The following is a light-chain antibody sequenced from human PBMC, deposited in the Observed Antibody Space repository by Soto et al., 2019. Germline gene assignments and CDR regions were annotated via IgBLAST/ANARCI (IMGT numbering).Light chain of an antibody. J-gene: IGKJ1*01. CDR2: KAS. Sequence: DIQMTQTPSTLSASVGDRITITLRASHTISSWLAWYQQKPGKDPKLRIYKASTLKRGVPSRLSVSGSWTDFTLAISSLQPDYCATYYCQHYNSYSETSGQGTKVELK. CDR1: HTISSW. V-gene: IGKV1-5*03. CDR3: QHYNSYSET.